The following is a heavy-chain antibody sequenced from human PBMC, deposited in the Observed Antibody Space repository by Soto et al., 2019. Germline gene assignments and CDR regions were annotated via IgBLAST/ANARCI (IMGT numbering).Heavy chain of an antibody. Sequence: QITLKESGPTLVKPTQTLTLTCTFSGFSFTTNGVGVGWIRQPPGKALEWLALIYWDDDERYSPSLKSRLTXTXDSXKNQVVLTMTNLDPVDTATYYCAHRGRDYQDAFAFWGQGTMVTVSS. CDR1: GFSFTTNGVG. CDR3: AHRGRDYQDAFAF. D-gene: IGHD4-17*01. CDR2: IYWDDDE. V-gene: IGHV2-5*02. J-gene: IGHJ3*01.